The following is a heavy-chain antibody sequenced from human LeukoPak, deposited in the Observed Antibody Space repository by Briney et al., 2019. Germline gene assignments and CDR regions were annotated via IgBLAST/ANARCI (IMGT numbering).Heavy chain of an antibody. D-gene: IGHD2-2*01. CDR1: GFTFSSYS. CDR2: ISSSSSYI. Sequence: GGSLRLSCAASGFTFSSYSMTWVRQAPGKGLEWVSSISSSSSYIYYADSVKGRFTISRDNAKNSLYLQMNSLRAEDTAVYYCARDRGSSTSCYSYWGQGTLVTVSS. V-gene: IGHV3-21*01. J-gene: IGHJ4*02. CDR3: ARDRGSSTSCYSY.